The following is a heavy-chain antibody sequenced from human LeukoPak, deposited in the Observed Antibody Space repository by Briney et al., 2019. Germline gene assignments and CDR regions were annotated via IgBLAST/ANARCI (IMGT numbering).Heavy chain of an antibody. CDR2: IIPIFGTA. J-gene: IGHJ5*02. CDR3: ARDFVAAAGHP. D-gene: IGHD6-13*01. Sequence: ASVKVSCKASGGTFSSYAISWVRQAPGQGLEWMGGIIPIFGTANYAQKFQGRVTITADKSTSTAYMELRSLRSDDTAVYYCARDFVAAAGHPWGQGTLVTVSS. CDR1: GGTFSSYA. V-gene: IGHV1-69*06.